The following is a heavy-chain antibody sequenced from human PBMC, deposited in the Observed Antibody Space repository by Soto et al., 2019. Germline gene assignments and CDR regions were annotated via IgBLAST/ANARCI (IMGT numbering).Heavy chain of an antibody. CDR2: ISYDGSNK. Sequence: LRLSCAASGFTFSSYAMHWVRQAPGKGLEWVAVISYDGSNKYYADSVKGRFTISRDNSKNTLYLQMNSLRAEDTAVYYCASSIVGATFEYFDYWGQGTLVTVSS. CDR3: ASSIVGATFEYFDY. J-gene: IGHJ4*02. V-gene: IGHV3-30-3*01. CDR1: GFTFSSYA. D-gene: IGHD1-26*01.